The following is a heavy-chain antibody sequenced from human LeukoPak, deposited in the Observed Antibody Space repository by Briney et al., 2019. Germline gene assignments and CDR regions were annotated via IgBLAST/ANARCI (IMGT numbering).Heavy chain of an antibody. CDR2: ISGSGGST. CDR1: GFTFSSYA. V-gene: IGHV3-23*01. D-gene: IGHD2-2*01. J-gene: IGHJ4*02. Sequence: GRSLRLSCAASGFTFSSYAMSWVPQAPGKGLEWVSAISGSGGSTYYADSVKGRFTISRDNSKKTLYLQMNSLRAEDTAVYYCAKTVVPAAIEYYFDYWGQGTLVTVSS. CDR3: AKTVVPAAIEYYFDY.